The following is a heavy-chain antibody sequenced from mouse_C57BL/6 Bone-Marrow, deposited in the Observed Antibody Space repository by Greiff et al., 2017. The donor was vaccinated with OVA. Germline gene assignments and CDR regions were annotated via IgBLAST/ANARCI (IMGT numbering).Heavy chain of an antibody. J-gene: IGHJ3*01. V-gene: IGHV1-55*01. CDR3: AREGLLQFAY. CDR1: GYTFTSYW. D-gene: IGHD3-1*01. Sequence: QVQLQQPGAEPVKPGASVKMSCQASGYTFTSYWLTRVKPRPGQGLEWVGDIYPGSGSTNYNEKFKSKATLTVDTSSSTAYMQLSSLTSEDSAVYYCAREGLLQFAYWGQGTLVTVAA. CDR2: IYPGSGST.